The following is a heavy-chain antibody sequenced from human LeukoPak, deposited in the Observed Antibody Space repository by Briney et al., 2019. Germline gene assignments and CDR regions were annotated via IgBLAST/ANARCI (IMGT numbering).Heavy chain of an antibody. CDR3: ARDQPKNFDY. J-gene: IGHJ4*02. CDR2: ISSSSSYI. CDR1: GFTFSSYS. V-gene: IGHV3-21*01. Sequence: GGSLRLSCAASGFTFSSYSMNWVRQAPGKGLEWVSSISSSSSYIYYADSVKGRFTISRDNAKNSLYLQMSSLRAEDTAVYYCARDQPKNFDYWGQGTLVTVSS. D-gene: IGHD2/OR15-2a*01.